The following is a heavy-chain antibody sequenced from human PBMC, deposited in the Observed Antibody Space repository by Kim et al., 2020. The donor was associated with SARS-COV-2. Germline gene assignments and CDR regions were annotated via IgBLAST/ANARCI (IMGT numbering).Heavy chain of an antibody. V-gene: IGHV3-9*01. J-gene: IGHJ6*02. D-gene: IGHD1-20*01. Sequence: GGSLRLSCAASGFIFDDYAMHWVRQVPGKGLEWVSGISWNSGSKGYADSVKGRFTISRSNAKNSLYLQMNSLRAEDTALYYCAKGYQGVDYYGMDVWGQGTTVTVPS. CDR1: GFIFDDYA. CDR2: ISWNSGSK. CDR3: AKGYQGVDYYGMDV.